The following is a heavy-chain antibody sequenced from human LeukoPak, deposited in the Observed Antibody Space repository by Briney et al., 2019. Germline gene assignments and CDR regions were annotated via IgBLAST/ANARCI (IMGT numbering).Heavy chain of an antibody. CDR1: GFTFSAYN. CDR3: ARDNQLLPQRGFDY. CDR2: ISGSSGYI. D-gene: IGHD2-2*01. J-gene: IGHJ4*02. Sequence: GGSLRLSCAASGFTFSAYNMNWVRQAPGKGLEWVSSISGSSGYIYYADSVKGRFTISRDNAKNSLYLQMNSLRAEDTAVYYCARDNQLLPQRGFDYWGQGTLVTVSS. V-gene: IGHV3-21*01.